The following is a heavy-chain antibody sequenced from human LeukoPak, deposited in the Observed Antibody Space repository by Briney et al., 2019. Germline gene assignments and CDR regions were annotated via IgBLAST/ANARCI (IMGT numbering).Heavy chain of an antibody. CDR2: INHSGST. D-gene: IGHD2-8*01. CDR3: TRGQMLKGGVDY. V-gene: IGHV4-34*01. J-gene: IGHJ4*02. Sequence: SETLSLTCAVYGGSFSGYYWSWIRQPPGKGLEWIGEINHSGSTNYNPSLKSRVTISVDTSKNQFSLKLSSVTAADTAVYYCTRGQMLKGGVDYWGQGTLVTVSS. CDR1: GGSFSGYY.